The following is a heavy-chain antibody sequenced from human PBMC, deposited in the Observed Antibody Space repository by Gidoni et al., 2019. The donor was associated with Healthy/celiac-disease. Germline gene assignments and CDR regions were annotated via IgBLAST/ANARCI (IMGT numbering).Heavy chain of an antibody. Sequence: QVQLQASGPGLVKPSETLSLTCTVSGGSISTYYWSWIRQPPGKGLEWIGYIYYSGSTNYNPSLNSRVTISVDTSKNQFSLKLSSVTAADTAVYYWARERPDYYDSSGYYPSVRHPFDIWGQGTMVTVSS. J-gene: IGHJ3*02. CDR3: ARERPDYYDSSGYYPSVRHPFDI. D-gene: IGHD3-22*01. CDR2: IYYSGST. CDR1: GGSISTYY. V-gene: IGHV4-59*01.